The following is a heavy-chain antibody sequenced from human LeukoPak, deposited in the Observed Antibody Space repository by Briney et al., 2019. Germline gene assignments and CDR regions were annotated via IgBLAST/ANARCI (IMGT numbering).Heavy chain of an antibody. J-gene: IGHJ4*02. Sequence: PGGSLRLSCAASGFTFSSYGMHWVRQAPGKGLELVAVIWYDGSNKYYADSVKGRFTISRDNSKNTLYLQMNSLRAEDTAVYYCAREAFEAVGDYWGQGTLVTVSS. CDR1: GFTFSSYG. V-gene: IGHV3-33*01. CDR2: IWYDGSNK. CDR3: AREAFEAVGDY. D-gene: IGHD2/OR15-2a*01.